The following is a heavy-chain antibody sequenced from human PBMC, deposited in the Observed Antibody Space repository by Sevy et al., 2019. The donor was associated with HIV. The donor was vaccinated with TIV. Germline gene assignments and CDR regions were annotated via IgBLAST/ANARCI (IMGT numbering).Heavy chain of an antibody. D-gene: IGHD3-16*01. Sequence: GGSLRLSCAASGFTFSDYWMSWVRQAPEKGLEWVANIKQDGSKKYYVDSVKGRFIMSRDSAKNALYLEMNSLRAEDTAVYYCARLKLHYDPYYFDLWGQGTLVTVSS. V-gene: IGHV3-7*01. CDR2: IKQDGSKK. J-gene: IGHJ4*02. CDR1: GFTFSDYW. CDR3: ARLKLHYDPYYFDL.